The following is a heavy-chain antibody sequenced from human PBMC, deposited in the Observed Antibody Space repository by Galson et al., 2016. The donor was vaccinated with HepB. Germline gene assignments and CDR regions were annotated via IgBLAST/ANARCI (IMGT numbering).Heavy chain of an antibody. J-gene: IGHJ4*02. CDR1: GDTFSRYW. V-gene: IGHV5-51*01. D-gene: IGHD2/OR15-2a*01. Sequence: QSGAEVKKPGESLKISCKASGDTFSRYWIAWVRQMPGKGLEWMDIIYPGDSDTRYSPSCQGQVTISADKSINTAYLQWKSLKASDTAMYYCTRDTFGASDYWGRGTLVTVSS. CDR3: TRDTFGASDY. CDR2: IYPGDSDT.